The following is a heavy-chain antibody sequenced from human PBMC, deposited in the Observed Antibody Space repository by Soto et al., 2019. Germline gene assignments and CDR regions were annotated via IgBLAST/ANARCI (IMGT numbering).Heavy chain of an antibody. Sequence: QVHLVQSGAEVKKPGASVKVSCKGSGYAFTTYGITWVRQAPGQGFEWMGWISAHNGNTNYAQKLQGRVTVTRDTSTSTAYMELRSLRSDDTAVYYCARGRYGDYWGQGAPVTVSS. V-gene: IGHV1-18*01. D-gene: IGHD1-1*01. CDR3: ARGRYGDY. J-gene: IGHJ4*02. CDR2: ISAHNGNT. CDR1: GYAFTTYG.